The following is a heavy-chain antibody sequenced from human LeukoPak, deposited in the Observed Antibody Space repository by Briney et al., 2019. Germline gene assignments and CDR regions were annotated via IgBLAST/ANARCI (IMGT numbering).Heavy chain of an antibody. CDR3: AKVLSGSQDY. CDR2: IGGGGEST. V-gene: IGHV3-23*01. CDR1: GFTFSSYA. D-gene: IGHD1-26*01. J-gene: IGHJ4*02. Sequence: GGSLRLSCAASGFTFSSYAMSWVRQAPGKGLEWVSTIGGGGESTFYADSVKDRFTISRDNSKNTVYLQMNSLRAEDTAVHYCAKVLSGSQDYWGQGTLVTVFS.